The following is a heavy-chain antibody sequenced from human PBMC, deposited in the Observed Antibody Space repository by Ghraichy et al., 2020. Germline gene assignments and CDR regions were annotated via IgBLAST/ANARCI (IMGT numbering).Heavy chain of an antibody. V-gene: IGHV3-11*01. Sequence: GGSLRLSCAASGFTFSDYHMSWIRQAPGKGLEWVSYRSSSGSTVYYADSVKGRFTISRDNAKNSLYLQMNSLRAEDTAVYYCARGMGGGMDVWGQGTTVTVSS. D-gene: IGHD2-15*01. CDR2: RSSSGSTV. CDR3: ARGMGGGMDV. CDR1: GFTFSDYH. J-gene: IGHJ6*02.